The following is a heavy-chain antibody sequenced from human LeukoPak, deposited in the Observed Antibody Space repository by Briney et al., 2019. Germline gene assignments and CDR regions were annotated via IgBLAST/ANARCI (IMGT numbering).Heavy chain of an antibody. J-gene: IGHJ4*02. Sequence: PGGSLRLSCAASGFTFSSYAMSWVRQAPGKGLEWVSAISGSGGSTYYADSVKGRFTISRDNSKNTLYLQMNSLRAEDTAVYYCAKVISSGWYMRTSQPVYWGQGTLVTVSS. CDR2: ISGSGGST. V-gene: IGHV3-23*01. CDR3: AKVISSGWYMRTSQPVY. D-gene: IGHD6-19*01. CDR1: GFTFSSYA.